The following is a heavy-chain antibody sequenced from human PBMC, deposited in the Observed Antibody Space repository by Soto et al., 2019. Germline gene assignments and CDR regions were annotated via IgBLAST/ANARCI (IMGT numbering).Heavy chain of an antibody. CDR3: ARGPVANWNYGVYYYMDV. CDR2: INAGNGNT. V-gene: IGHV1-3*01. CDR1: GYTFTSYA. Sequence: QVQLVQSGAEVKKPGASVKVSCKASGYTFTSYAMHWVRQAPGQRLEWMGWINAGNGNTKYSQKFQGRVTITRDTSASTAYMELSSLRSEDTAVYYCARGPVANWNYGVYYYMDVWGKGTTVTVSS. J-gene: IGHJ6*03. D-gene: IGHD1-7*01.